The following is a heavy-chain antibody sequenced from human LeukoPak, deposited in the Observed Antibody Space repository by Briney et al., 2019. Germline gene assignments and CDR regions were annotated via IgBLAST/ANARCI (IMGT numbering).Heavy chain of an antibody. CDR1: GYTFTRYY. D-gene: IGHD5-24*01. CDR3: ARGRWLQPIDY. CDR2: INPNSGGT. V-gene: IGHV1-2*02. Sequence: GASVKVSFKASGYTFTRYYMHWVRQPPGQGLEWMGWINPNSGGTNYAQKFQGRVTMTRDTSISTAYMELSRLRSDDTAVYYCARGRWLQPIDYWGQGTLVTVSS. J-gene: IGHJ4*02.